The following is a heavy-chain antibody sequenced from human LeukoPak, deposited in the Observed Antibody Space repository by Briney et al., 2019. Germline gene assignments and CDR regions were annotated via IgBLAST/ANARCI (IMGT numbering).Heavy chain of an antibody. CDR2: IYTSGST. Sequence: KPSETLSLTCAVYGGSFSGYYWSWIRQPPGKGLEWIGRIYTSGSTNYNPSLKSRVTMSVDTSKNQFSLKLSSVTAADTAVYYCARDFWSVAYCYYYMDVWGKGTTVTVSS. CDR1: GGSFSGYY. V-gene: IGHV4-59*10. J-gene: IGHJ6*03. CDR3: ARDFWSVAYCYYYMDV. D-gene: IGHD3-3*01.